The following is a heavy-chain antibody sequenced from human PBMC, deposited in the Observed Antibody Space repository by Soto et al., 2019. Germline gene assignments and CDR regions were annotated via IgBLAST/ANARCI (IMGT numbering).Heavy chain of an antibody. V-gene: IGHV3-21*01. CDR3: AREEVGATASFDY. D-gene: IGHD1-26*01. J-gene: IGHJ4*02. CDR2: ISSSSSYI. Sequence: GGSLRLSCVTSGFTFSSYSMNWVRQAPGKGLEWVSSISSSSSYIYYADSVKGRFTISRDNAKNSLYLQMNSLRAEDTAVYYCAREEVGATASFDYWGQGTLVTVSS. CDR1: GFTFSSYS.